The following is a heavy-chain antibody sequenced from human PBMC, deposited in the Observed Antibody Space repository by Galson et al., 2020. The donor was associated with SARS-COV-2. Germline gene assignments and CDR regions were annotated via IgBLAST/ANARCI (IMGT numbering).Heavy chain of an antibody. D-gene: IGHD6-13*01. J-gene: IGHJ4*02. CDR3: SRDQGYGSSWSIVVPLDH. V-gene: IGHV4-39*07. CDR1: GGDIYISSNY. CDR2: IYYGGTT. Sequence: ASETLSLTCSVSGGDIYISSNYCAWIRQAPGKGLEWIGSIYYGGTTYYNPSLKSRLTISMDTSKNQFSLKLSSVTAADTAMYYCSRDQGYGSSWSIVVPLDHWAQGTLVAVSS.